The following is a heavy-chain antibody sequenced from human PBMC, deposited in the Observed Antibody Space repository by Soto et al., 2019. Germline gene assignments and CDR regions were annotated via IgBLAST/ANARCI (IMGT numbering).Heavy chain of an antibody. CDR3: AREGGDVVGMDV. Sequence: GGSLRLSCAASGFTVSSNYMSWVRQAPGKGLEWVSVIYSGGSTYYADSVKCRFTISRDNSKNTLYLQMNSLRAEDTAVYYCAREGGDVVGMDVWGQGTTVTVSS. CDR1: GFTVSSNY. J-gene: IGHJ6*02. CDR2: IYSGGST. D-gene: IGHD3-16*01. V-gene: IGHV3-53*01.